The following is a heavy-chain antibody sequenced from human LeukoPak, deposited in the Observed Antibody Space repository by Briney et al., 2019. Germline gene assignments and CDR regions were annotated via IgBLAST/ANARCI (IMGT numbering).Heavy chain of an antibody. Sequence: PGGSLRLSCAASGFTFSSYAMSWVRQAPGKGLEWVSSISSSSSYIYYADSVKGRFTISRDNAKNSLYLQMNSLRAEDTAVYYCARGSLPGYSSGWYWAYWGQGTLVTVSS. D-gene: IGHD6-19*01. CDR2: ISSSSSYI. CDR3: ARGSLPGYSSGWYWAY. CDR1: GFTFSSYA. V-gene: IGHV3-21*01. J-gene: IGHJ4*02.